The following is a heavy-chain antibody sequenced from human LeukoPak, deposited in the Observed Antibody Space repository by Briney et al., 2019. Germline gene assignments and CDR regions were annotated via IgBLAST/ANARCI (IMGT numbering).Heavy chain of an antibody. CDR1: GGSVSSGSYY. J-gene: IGHJ4*02. Sequence: ASETLSLTCTVSGGSVSSGSYYWSWIRQPPGKGLEWIGYIYYSGSTNYNPSLKSRVTISVDTSKNQFSLKLSSVTAADTAVYYCASTLFGYHEVTASYYFDYWGQGTLVTVSS. CDR2: IYYSGST. D-gene: IGHD2-21*02. CDR3: ASTLFGYHEVTASYYFDY. V-gene: IGHV4-61*01.